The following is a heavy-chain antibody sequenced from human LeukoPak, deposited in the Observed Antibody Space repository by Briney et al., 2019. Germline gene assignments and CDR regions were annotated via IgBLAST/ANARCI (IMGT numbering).Heavy chain of an antibody. D-gene: IGHD6-13*01. Sequence: GESLKISCKGSGYSFTSYWIGWVRQMPGKGLEWMGIIYPGDSDTRYSPSFQGQVTISADKSISTAYLQWSSLKASDTAMYYCARSSFVGIAAAGSFDYWGQGTLVTVSS. V-gene: IGHV5-51*01. CDR2: IYPGDSDT. CDR1: GYSFTSYW. J-gene: IGHJ4*02. CDR3: ARSSFVGIAAAGSFDY.